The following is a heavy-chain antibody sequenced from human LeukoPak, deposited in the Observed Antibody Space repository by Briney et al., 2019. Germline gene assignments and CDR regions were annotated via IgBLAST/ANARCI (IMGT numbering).Heavy chain of an antibody. V-gene: IGHV3-21*01. CDR2: ISSSSSYI. CDR1: GFTFNTYA. J-gene: IGHJ4*02. CDR3: ARDDLNAD. Sequence: GGSLRLSCAASGFTFNTYAMTWVRQAPGKGLEWVSSISSSSSYIYYADSVKGRFTISRDNAKNSLYLQMNSLRAEDTAVYYCARDDLNADWGQGTLVTVSS.